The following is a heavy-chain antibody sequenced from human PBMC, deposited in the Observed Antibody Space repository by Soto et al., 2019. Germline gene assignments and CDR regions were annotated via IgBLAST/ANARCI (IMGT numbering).Heavy chain of an antibody. D-gene: IGHD6-19*01. Sequence: QVQLVESGGGVVQPGRSLRLSCAASGFTFSSYAMHWVRQAPGKGLEWVAVISYGGSNKYYADSVKGRFTISRDNSKNTLYLQMNSLRAEDTAVYYCARERQWLVPPNDYWGQGTLVTVSS. CDR2: ISYGGSNK. CDR1: GFTFSSYA. J-gene: IGHJ4*02. V-gene: IGHV3-30-3*01. CDR3: ARERQWLVPPNDY.